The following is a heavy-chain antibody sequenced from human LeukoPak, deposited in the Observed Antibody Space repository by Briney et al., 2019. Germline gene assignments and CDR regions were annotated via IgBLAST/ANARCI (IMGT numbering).Heavy chain of an antibody. V-gene: IGHV4-39*07. CDR3: ARDLPMTQGFDY. J-gene: IGHJ4*02. CDR1: GGSISSSSYY. Sequence: SETLSLTCTVSGGSISSSSYYWGWIRQPPGKGLEWIGSIYYSGSTYYNPSLKSRVTISVDTSKNQFSLKLSSVTAADTAVYYCARDLPMTQGFDYWGQGTLVTVSS. CDR2: IYYSGST. D-gene: IGHD2-21*02.